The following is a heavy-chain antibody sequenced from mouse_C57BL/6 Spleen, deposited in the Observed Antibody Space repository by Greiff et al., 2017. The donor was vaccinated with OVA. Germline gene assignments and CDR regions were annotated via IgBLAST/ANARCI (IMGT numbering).Heavy chain of an antibody. V-gene: IGHV1-64*01. CDR2: IHPNSGST. J-gene: IGHJ1*03. D-gene: IGHD1-1*01. CDR1: GYTFTSYW. Sequence: QVQLKQPGAELVKPGASVKLSCKASGYTFTSYWMHWVKQRPGQGLEWIGMIHPNSGSTNYNEKFKSKATLTVEKSSSTAYMQLSSLTSEDSAVYYCARGGAYYYGYFDVWGTGTTVTVSS. CDR3: ARGGAYYYGYFDV.